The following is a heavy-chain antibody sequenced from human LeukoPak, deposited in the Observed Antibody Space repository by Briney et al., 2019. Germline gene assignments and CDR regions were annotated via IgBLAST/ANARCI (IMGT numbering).Heavy chain of an antibody. CDR1: GFTFSNHA. D-gene: IGHD4-11*01. J-gene: IGHJ3*02. CDR2: ISHDGSNT. CDR3: ARETVTNHDAFDI. V-gene: IGHV3-30-3*01. Sequence: PGRSLRLSCAASGFTFSNHAMHWVRQAPGKGLKWVAVISHDGSNTYYGESVKGRFTISRDNSKNTLDLQMNSLRAEDTAVYYCARETVTNHDAFDIWGQGAMVTVSS.